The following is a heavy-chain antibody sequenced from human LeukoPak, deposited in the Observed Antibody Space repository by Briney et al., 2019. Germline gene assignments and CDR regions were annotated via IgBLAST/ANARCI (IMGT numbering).Heavy chain of an antibody. D-gene: IGHD5-12*01. CDR1: GFTFSNYA. CDR2: ITTGSGTI. Sequence: GGSLRLSCAASGFTFSNYAMTWVRQAPGKGLEWVSYITTGSGTIYYADSVKGRFTISRDNAKNSLYLQMNSLRAEDTAVYYCARQPVSGYSYAMDVWGQGTTVTVSS. CDR3: ARQPVSGYSYAMDV. V-gene: IGHV3-48*01. J-gene: IGHJ6*02.